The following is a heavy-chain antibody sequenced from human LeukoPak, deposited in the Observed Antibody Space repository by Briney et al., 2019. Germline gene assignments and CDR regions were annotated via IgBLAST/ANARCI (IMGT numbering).Heavy chain of an antibody. Sequence: GGSLRLSCAASGFTFSTYAMGWVRQAPGKGLEWVSAINGSGGSTYYAGSVKGRFTVSRDNSRNTLYLQMNSLTAEDTAVYYCAKGPLVPSATYFFDYWGQGTLVVVSS. CDR1: GFTFSTYA. J-gene: IGHJ4*02. CDR3: AKGPLVPSATYFFDY. V-gene: IGHV3-23*01. CDR2: INGSGGST. D-gene: IGHD2-2*01.